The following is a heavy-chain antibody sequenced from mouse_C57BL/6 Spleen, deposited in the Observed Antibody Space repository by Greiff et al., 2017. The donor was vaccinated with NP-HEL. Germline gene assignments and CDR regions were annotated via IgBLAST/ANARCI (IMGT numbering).Heavy chain of an antibody. J-gene: IGHJ3*01. D-gene: IGHD1-1*01. Sequence: VQLQQSGPELVKPGASVKISCKASGYTFTDYYMNWVKQSHGKSLEWIGDINPNNGGTSYNQKFKGKATLTVDKSSSTAYMELRSLTSEDSAVYYCARGITTVVEGAWFAYWGQGTLVTVSA. CDR3: ARGITTVVEGAWFAY. CDR1: GYTFTDYY. V-gene: IGHV1-26*01. CDR2: INPNNGGT.